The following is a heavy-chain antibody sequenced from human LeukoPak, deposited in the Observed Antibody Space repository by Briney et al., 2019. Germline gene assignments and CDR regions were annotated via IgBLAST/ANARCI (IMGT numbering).Heavy chain of an antibody. J-gene: IGHJ1*01. V-gene: IGHV4-39*01. CDR3: ARYCSSTSCYRVYFQH. Sequence: SETLSLTCTVSGGSISSSSYYWGWIRQPPGKGLEWIGSIYYSGSTYYNPSLKSLVTISVDTSKNQFSLKLSSVTAADTAVYYCARYCSSTSCYRVYFQHWGQGTLVTVSS. D-gene: IGHD2-2*02. CDR2: IYYSGST. CDR1: GGSISSSSYY.